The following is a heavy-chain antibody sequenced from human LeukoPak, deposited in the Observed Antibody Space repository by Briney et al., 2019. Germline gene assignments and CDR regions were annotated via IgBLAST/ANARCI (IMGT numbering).Heavy chain of an antibody. CDR2: ISYDGSNK. D-gene: IGHD3-22*01. CDR3: ARDFYYDSSGYSVDY. V-gene: IGHV3-30*04. J-gene: IGHJ4*02. Sequence: GGSLRLSCAASGFTFSSYAMHWVRQAPGKGLEWVAVISYDGSNKYYADSVKGRFTNSRDNSKNTLYLQMNSLRAEDTAVYYCARDFYYDSSGYSVDYWGQGTLDTVSS. CDR1: GFTFSSYA.